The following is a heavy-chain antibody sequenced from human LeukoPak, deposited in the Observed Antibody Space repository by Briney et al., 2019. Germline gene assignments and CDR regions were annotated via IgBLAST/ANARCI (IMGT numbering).Heavy chain of an antibody. V-gene: IGHV4-4*09. CDR2: IYVTGT. J-gene: IGHJ4*02. Sequence: PSETLSLTCTVSGGSIGTYYWSWVRQSPGTGLEWIGYIYVTGTRYNPYLQSRVTISVDRSRNQFFLKMTSVTAADTAVYYCARRGVGYCSGGSCYSTMYFDYWGQGTLVTVSS. D-gene: IGHD2-15*01. CDR3: ARRGVGYCSGGSCYSTMYFDY. CDR1: GGSIGTYY.